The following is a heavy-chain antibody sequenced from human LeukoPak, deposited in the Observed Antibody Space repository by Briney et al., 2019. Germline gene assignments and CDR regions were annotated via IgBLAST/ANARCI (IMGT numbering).Heavy chain of an antibody. J-gene: IGHJ4*02. CDR3: ARDPLGGFGELSNDY. D-gene: IGHD3-10*01. Sequence: GASVKVSCKASGYIFTSYGISWVRQAPGQGLEWMGWISAYNGNTNYAQKLQGRVTMTTDTSTSTAYMELRSLRSDDTAVYYCARDPLGGFGELSNDYWGQGTLVTVSS. CDR2: ISAYNGNT. V-gene: IGHV1-18*01. CDR1: GYIFTSYG.